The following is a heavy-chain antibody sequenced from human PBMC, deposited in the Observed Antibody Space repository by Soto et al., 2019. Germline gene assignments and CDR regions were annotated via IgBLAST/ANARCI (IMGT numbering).Heavy chain of an antibody. CDR2: IIPILFIA. J-gene: IGHJ4*02. V-gene: IGHV1-69*04. CDR3: ARDARGQPERPGDY. Sequence: ASVKVSCKASGGTFSSYTISLVRQAPVQVLELIVRIIPILFIANYSQKFQGRFTITSYKSTSTSYIELSSLISEDTAVYYCARDARGQPERPGDYWGQGTLVTVSS. CDR1: GGTFSSYT. D-gene: IGHD1-1*01.